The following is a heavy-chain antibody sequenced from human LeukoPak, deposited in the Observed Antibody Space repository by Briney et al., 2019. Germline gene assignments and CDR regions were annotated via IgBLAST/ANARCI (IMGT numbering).Heavy chain of an antibody. Sequence: SETLSLTCTVSGGHISSYYWRWIRQPPGKGLAWIGYNYYFGCTHHNPSLKRRATISVNTSKNQFSLNLGSVTAAHTAVYYCARVDMVRRYSFDYWGQGILVTVSS. V-gene: IGHV4-59*01. CDR2: NYYFGCT. J-gene: IGHJ4*02. CDR1: GGHISSYY. CDR3: ARVDMVRRYSFDY. D-gene: IGHD3-10*01.